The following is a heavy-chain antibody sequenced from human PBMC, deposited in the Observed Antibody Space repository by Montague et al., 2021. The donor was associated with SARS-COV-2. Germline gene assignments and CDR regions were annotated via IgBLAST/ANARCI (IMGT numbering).Heavy chain of an antibody. CDR2: ISSSSTYT. V-gene: IGHV3-11*06. CDR1: GFSFSDYY. J-gene: IGHJ6*02. D-gene: IGHD5-24*01. Sequence: SLRLSCAASGFSFSDYYMSWIRQAPGKGLEWLSYISSSSTYTNYADSVKGRFTISRDNAKNSLYLQMNSLRAEDTVVYYCARDVAMAYHYYGMDVWGQGTTVTVSS. CDR3: ARDVAMAYHYYGMDV.